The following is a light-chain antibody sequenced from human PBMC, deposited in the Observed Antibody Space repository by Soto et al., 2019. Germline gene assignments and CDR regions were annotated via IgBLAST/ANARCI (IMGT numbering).Light chain of an antibody. CDR1: SSDVGSYNL. V-gene: IGLV2-23*01. CDR3: CSYAGTTYV. J-gene: IGLJ1*01. Sequence: QSALTQPASVSGSPGQSITISCTGTSSDVGSYNLVSWYQQHPGKAPKLMIYEGSKRPSGVSNRFSGSKSGNTASLTISGLQAEDEADYYCCSYAGTTYVFGNGTKLTVL. CDR2: EGS.